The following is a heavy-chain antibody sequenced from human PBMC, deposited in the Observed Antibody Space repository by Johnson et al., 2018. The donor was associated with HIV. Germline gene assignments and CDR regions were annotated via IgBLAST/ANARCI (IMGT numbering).Heavy chain of an antibody. CDR1: GFTVRSNY. J-gene: IGHJ3*02. D-gene: IGHD6-19*01. CDR3: ARVGAGHISGPDMVFDI. Sequence: VQLVESRGVLVQPGGSLRLSCAASGFTVRSNYMSWVRQAPGKGLEWVSVIYSGGSTYYADTVKGRFTISRDNSKNTLYLLMNSLRAEDTAVYHCARVGAGHISGPDMVFDIWGQGTMVTVSS. CDR2: IYSGGST. V-gene: IGHV3-66*01.